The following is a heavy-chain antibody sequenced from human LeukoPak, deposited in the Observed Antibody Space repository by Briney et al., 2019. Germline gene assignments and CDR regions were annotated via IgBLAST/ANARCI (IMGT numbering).Heavy chain of an antibody. Sequence: TFSSYWMGWVRQPPGKGLEWIGSIYYSGSTYYNPSLKSRVTISVDTSKNQFSLKLSSVTAADTAVYYCARATGGNLGYWGQGTLVTVSS. V-gene: IGHV4-39*07. CDR2: IYYSGST. D-gene: IGHD2-8*02. J-gene: IGHJ4*02. CDR3: ARATGGNLGY. CDR1: TFSSYW.